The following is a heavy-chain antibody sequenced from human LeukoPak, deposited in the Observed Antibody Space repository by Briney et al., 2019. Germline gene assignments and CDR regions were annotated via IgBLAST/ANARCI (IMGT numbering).Heavy chain of an antibody. J-gene: IGHJ4*02. CDR2: INPNSGGT. V-gene: IGHV1-2*02. D-gene: IGHD4-17*01. CDR3: ARDLGGDYAYFDY. Sequence: ASVKVSCKASGYTFTGYYFHWVRQAPGQGLEWMGLINPNSGGTNYAQKFQGRVTMTRDTSISTAYMELSRLRSDDTAVYYCARDLGGDYAYFDYWGQGTLVTVSS. CDR1: GYTFTGYY.